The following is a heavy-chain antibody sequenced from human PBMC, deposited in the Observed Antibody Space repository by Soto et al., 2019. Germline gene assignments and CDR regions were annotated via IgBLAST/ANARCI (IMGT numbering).Heavy chain of an antibody. CDR2: ISGSADST. CDR1: GVSFSSFA. Sequence: EVQLLEAGGGFIHPGGSLRLSCAASGVSFSSFAMNWVRQAPGKGLEWVSLISGSADSTFYADSVKGRFTISRDNSKSTLYLQITSLRAEDTAVYYCAKTRGAMIYAISVYGMDVWGQGTTVTVSS. V-gene: IGHV3-23*01. CDR3: AKTRGAMIYAISVYGMDV. D-gene: IGHD2-8*01. J-gene: IGHJ6*02.